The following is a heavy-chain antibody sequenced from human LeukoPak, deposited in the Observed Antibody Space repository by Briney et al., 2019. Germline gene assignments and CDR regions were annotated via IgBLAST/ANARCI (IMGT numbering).Heavy chain of an antibody. D-gene: IGHD3-22*01. J-gene: IGHJ6*03. V-gene: IGHV3-23*01. CDR3: ARDGTMRPRGMYYYYCMDV. Sequence: GGSLRLSCAASGFTFSSYAMSWVRQAPGKGLEWVSAISGSGGRTYYADSVKGRFTISRDISKNTLYLQMNSLRAEDTAVYYCARDGTMRPRGMYYYYCMDVWGKGTTVTVSS. CDR1: GFTFSSYA. CDR2: ISGSGGRT.